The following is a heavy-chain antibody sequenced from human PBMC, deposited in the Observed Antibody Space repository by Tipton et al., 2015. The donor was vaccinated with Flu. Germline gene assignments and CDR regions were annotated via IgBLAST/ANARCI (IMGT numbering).Heavy chain of an antibody. J-gene: IGHJ4*02. CDR2: ISWNSGSI. D-gene: IGHD3-3*01. V-gene: IGHV3-9*01. CDR1: GFTFDDYA. Sequence: GQLVQSGGGLVQPGRSLRLSCAASGFTFDDYAMHWVRQAPGKGLEWVSGISWNSGSIGYADSVKGRFTISRDNAKNSLYLQMNSLRAEDTALYYCAKDITTIFGVVIDYWGQGTLVTVSS. CDR3: AKDITTIFGVVIDY.